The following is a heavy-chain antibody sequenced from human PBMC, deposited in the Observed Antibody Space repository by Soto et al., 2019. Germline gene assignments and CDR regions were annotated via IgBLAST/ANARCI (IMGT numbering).Heavy chain of an antibody. D-gene: IGHD3-10*01. CDR3: ASPPDVSGNFY. V-gene: IGHV1-3*01. CDR2: INAGNGNT. J-gene: IGHJ4*02. Sequence: QVQLVQSGAEVKKPGASVRVSCKASGYIFNTYALHWVRQAPGQRLEWMGWINAGNGNTKYSQNLQGRVTFIRDTSAITAYMVLNSLRSEDTAVYYCASPPDVSGNFYWGQGTLVTVSS. CDR1: GYIFNTYA.